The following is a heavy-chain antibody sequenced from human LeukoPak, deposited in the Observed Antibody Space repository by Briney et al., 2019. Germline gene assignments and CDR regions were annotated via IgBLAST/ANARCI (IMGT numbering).Heavy chain of an antibody. CDR1: GYTFTSYG. CDR2: ISAYNGNT. V-gene: IGHV1-18*01. J-gene: IGHJ5*02. D-gene: IGHD3-9*01. Sequence: ASVKVSCKASGYTFTSYGISWVRQAPGQGLEWMGWISAYNGNTNYAQKLQGRVTMTTDTSTSTAYMELRSLRSDDTAVYYCARDWSPLRYFDWLWGVDPWGQGTLVTVSS. CDR3: ARDWSPLRYFDWLWGVDP.